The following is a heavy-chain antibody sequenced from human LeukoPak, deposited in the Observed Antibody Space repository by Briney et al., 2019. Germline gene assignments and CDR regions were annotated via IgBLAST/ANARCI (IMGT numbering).Heavy chain of an antibody. J-gene: IGHJ4*02. CDR2: ISSSSSYI. D-gene: IGHD3-10*01. V-gene: IGHV3-21*01. CDR1: GFTFSSYS. CDR3: AKLAKYFYGSETYYFFEH. Sequence: GGSLRLSCAASGFTFSSYSMNWVRQAPGKGLEWVSSISSSSSYIYYADSVKGRFTISRDNAKNSLSLQMNSLRVEDTAVYYCAKLAKYFYGSETYYFFEHWGQGTPVTASS.